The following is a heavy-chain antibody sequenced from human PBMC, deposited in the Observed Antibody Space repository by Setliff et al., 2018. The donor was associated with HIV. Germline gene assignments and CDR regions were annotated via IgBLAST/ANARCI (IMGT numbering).Heavy chain of an antibody. J-gene: IGHJ6*02. D-gene: IGHD3-16*01. CDR3: ARGKAVGGFLLAGGLDV. CDR2: MNPKSGVS. Sequence: GASVKVSCKPSGQSFTNYDIHWLRRASGQGLEWMGWMNPKSGVSGSALKFHDCVTMTRDTSTLTLYMELSSLTSEDTAVYYCARGKAVGGFLLAGGLDVWGQGTTVTVSS. CDR1: GQSFTNYD. V-gene: IGHV1-8*01.